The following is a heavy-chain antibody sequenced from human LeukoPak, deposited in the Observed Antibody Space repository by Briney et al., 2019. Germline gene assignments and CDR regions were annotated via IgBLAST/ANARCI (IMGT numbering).Heavy chain of an antibody. CDR1: GFTFSSYG. J-gene: IGHJ4*02. CDR3: AREIGPRQLHLWGSAFDY. V-gene: IGHV3-30*03. D-gene: IGHD5-24*01. CDR2: ISYDGSNK. Sequence: PGRSLRLSCAASGFTFSSYGMHWVRQAPGKGLEWVAVISYDGSNKYYADSVKGRFTISRDNSKNTLYLQMNSLRSEDTAVYYCAREIGPRQLHLWGSAFDYWGQGTLVTVSS.